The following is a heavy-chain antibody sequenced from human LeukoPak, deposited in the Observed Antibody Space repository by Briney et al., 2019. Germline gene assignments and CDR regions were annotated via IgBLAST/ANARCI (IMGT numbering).Heavy chain of an antibody. J-gene: IGHJ4*02. D-gene: IGHD5-18*01. CDR3: ARMAMDPAMVTNFFDL. CDR2: IHPSGGST. CDR1: GYTFTDYY. V-gene: IGHV1-46*01. Sequence: ASVKVSCKASGYTFTDYYMYWVLQAPGQGPECMGVIHPSGGSTTSAQKFQGRVTLTKDTATSTIYIELSSLRSDDTAVYYCARMAMDPAMVTNFFDLWGQGTLLIVSA.